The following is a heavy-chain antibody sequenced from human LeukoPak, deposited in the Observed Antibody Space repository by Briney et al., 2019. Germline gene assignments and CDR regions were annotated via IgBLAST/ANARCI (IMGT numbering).Heavy chain of an antibody. CDR2: MNPNSGNT. V-gene: IGHV1-8*01. D-gene: IGHD5-18*01. CDR1: GYTFTSYD. Sequence: ASVKVSCKASGYTFTSYDINWVRQATGQGLEWMGWMNPNSGNTGYAQKFQGRVTMTRNTSISTAYMELSSLRSEDTAVYYCARGLREPRRGYSYGNFDYWGQGTLVTVSS. J-gene: IGHJ4*02. CDR3: ARGLREPRRGYSYGNFDY.